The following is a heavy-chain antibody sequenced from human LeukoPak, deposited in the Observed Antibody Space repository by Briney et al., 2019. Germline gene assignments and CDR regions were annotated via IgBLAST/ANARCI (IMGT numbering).Heavy chain of an antibody. V-gene: IGHV4-39*01. Sequence: SETLSLTCTVSGGSISSSSYYWGWIRQPPGKGLEWIGSIYYSGSTYYNPSLKSRVTISVDTSKNQFSLKLSSVTAADTAVYYCARAGAATHPGWFDPWGQGTLVTVSS. D-gene: IGHD6-13*01. CDR3: ARAGAATHPGWFDP. J-gene: IGHJ5*02. CDR1: GGSISSSSYY. CDR2: IYYSGST.